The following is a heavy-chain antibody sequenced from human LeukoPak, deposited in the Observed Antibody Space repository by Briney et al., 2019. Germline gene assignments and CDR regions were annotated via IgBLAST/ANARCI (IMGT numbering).Heavy chain of an antibody. D-gene: IGHD3-10*01. V-gene: IGHV4-38-2*02. CDR3: ARDGDRRPSTSVRGIPFDF. J-gene: IGHJ4*02. Sequence: SETLSLTCAVSGFSITSDYYWGWSRQSPGKGLEWIGSIYHGVIIDYNPSLKSRVTISVDTSKNQLSLKVNSVTAADTAVYFCARDGDRRPSTSVRGIPFDFWGQGTLVAVSS. CDR2: IYHGVII. CDR1: GFSITSDYY.